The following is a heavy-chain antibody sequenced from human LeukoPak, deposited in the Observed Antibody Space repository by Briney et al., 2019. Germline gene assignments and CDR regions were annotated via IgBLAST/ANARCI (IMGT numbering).Heavy chain of an antibody. V-gene: IGHV5-51*01. D-gene: IGHD3-22*01. CDR1: GYSFTNYW. Sequence: GESLKISCKGSGYSFTNYWIGWVRQMPGKGLEWMGIIYPGDSDTRYSPSFQGQVTISADKSISTAYLQWSSLKASDTAMYYCARIIYDSSGYYSIFDYWGQGTLVTVSS. CDR3: ARIIYDSSGYYSIFDY. CDR2: IYPGDSDT. J-gene: IGHJ4*02.